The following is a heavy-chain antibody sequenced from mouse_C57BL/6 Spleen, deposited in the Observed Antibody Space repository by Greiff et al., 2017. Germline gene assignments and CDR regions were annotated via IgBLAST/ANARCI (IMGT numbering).Heavy chain of an antibody. Sequence: VQLQQSGAELVRPGASVKLSCTASGFNIKDDYMHWVKQRPEQGLEWIGWIDPENGDTEYASKFQGKATITADTSSNTAYLQLSSLTSEDTAVYYCTTFYYSNLDYWGQGTTLTVSS. J-gene: IGHJ2*01. CDR2: IDPENGDT. CDR1: GFNIKDDY. D-gene: IGHD2-5*01. V-gene: IGHV14-4*01. CDR3: TTFYYSNLDY.